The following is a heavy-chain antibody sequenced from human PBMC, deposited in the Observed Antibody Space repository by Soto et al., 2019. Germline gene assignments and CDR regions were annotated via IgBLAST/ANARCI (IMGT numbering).Heavy chain of an antibody. J-gene: IGHJ3*02. Sequence: GASVKVSCKASGYTFTGYYMHWLRQSPGQGLEWMGWINPNSGGTNYAQKFQGRVTMTRDTSISTAYMELSRLRSDDTAVYYCARDFTSTYYYDSSGSRGAFDIWGQGTMVTVSS. CDR2: INPNSGGT. CDR3: ARDFTSTYYYDSSGSRGAFDI. D-gene: IGHD3-22*01. CDR1: GYTFTGYY. V-gene: IGHV1-2*02.